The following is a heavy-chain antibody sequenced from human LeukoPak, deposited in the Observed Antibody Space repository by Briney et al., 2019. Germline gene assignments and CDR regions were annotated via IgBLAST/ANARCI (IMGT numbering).Heavy chain of an antibody. J-gene: IGHJ4*02. V-gene: IGHV3-74*01. D-gene: IGHD1-26*01. CDR1: GFIFSSYW. Sequence: GGSLRLSCAASGFIFSSYWMHWVRQAPGKGLVWVSRINSDGSSTSYADSVKGRFTISRDNAKNTLYLQMNSLRAEDTAVYYSARDTVIPYSQVGTTKDWGQGTLVTVSS. CDR3: ARDTVIPYSQVGTTKD. CDR2: INSDGSST.